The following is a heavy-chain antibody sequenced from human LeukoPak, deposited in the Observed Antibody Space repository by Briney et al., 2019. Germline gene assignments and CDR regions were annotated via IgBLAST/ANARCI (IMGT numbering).Heavy chain of an antibody. D-gene: IGHD5-24*01. V-gene: IGHV3-15*01. CDR3: TTVRDGYNKDY. CDR2: IKSKTDCETT. J-gene: IGHJ4*02. Sequence: GGSLRLSCVAYGLSLSNAWMSWAREPPGSGREWDSRIKSKTDCETTDYAAPVKGRFTISRDDSNNTLYLQMNSLKTEGTAVYYCTTVRDGYNKDYWGQGTLVTVSS. CDR1: GLSLSNAW.